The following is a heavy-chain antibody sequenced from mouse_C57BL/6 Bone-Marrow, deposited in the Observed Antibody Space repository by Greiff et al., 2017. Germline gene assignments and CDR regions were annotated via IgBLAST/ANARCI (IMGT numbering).Heavy chain of an antibody. Sequence: QVQLQQPGAELVMPGASVKLSCKASGYTFTSYWMHWVKQRPGQGLEWIGEIDPSDSYTNYNQKFKGKSTLTVDKSSSTAYMQLSSLTSEDSAVYYCARGGDHRFAYWGQGTLVTVSA. CDR1: GYTFTSYW. V-gene: IGHV1-69*01. J-gene: IGHJ3*01. CDR2: IDPSDSYT. CDR3: ARGGDHRFAY.